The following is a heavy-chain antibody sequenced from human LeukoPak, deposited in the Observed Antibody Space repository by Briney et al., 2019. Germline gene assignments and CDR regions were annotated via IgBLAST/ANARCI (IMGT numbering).Heavy chain of an antibody. Sequence: SETLSLTCTVSGGSISSSSYYWGWIRQPPGKGLEWIVSIYYSGSTYYNPSLKSRVTISVDTSKNQFSLKLSSVTAADTAVYYCATRGLFLWFGDLYPWGQGALVTVSA. CDR3: ATRGLFLWFGDLYP. CDR1: GGSISSSSYY. CDR2: IYYSGST. D-gene: IGHD3-10*01. J-gene: IGHJ5*02. V-gene: IGHV4-39*01.